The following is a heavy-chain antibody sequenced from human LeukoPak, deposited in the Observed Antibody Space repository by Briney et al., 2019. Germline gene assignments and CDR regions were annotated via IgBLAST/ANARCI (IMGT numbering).Heavy chain of an antibody. J-gene: IGHJ5*02. CDR1: GGTFSSYA. Sequence: ASVKVSCKASGGTFSSYAISWVRQAPGQGLEWMGGIIPIFGTANYAQKFQGRVTITADESTRTAYMELSSLRSEDTAVYYCARDRGEQGDWFDPWGQGTLVTVSS. D-gene: IGHD1/OR15-1a*01. CDR2: IIPIFGTA. CDR3: ARDRGEQGDWFDP. V-gene: IGHV1-69*01.